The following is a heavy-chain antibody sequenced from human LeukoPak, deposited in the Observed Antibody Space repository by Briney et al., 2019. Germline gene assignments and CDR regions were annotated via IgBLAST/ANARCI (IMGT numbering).Heavy chain of an antibody. V-gene: IGHV4-59*01. J-gene: IGHJ5*02. CDR1: DGSFNDYY. CDR2: IYYSGST. D-gene: IGHD3-10*01. CDR3: ARGFPFDP. Sequence: SETLSLTCEVYDGSFNDYYWSWIRQPPGKGLEWIGYIYYSGSTNYNPSLKSRVTISVDTSKNQFSLRLSSVTAADTAVYYCARGFPFDPWGQGTLVTVSS.